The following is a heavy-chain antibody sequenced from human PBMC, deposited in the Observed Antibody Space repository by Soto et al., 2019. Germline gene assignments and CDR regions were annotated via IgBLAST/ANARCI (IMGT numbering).Heavy chain of an antibody. CDR2: ISSTSSHI. Sequence: EVQLVESGGGLVQPGGSLRLSCAASGFTFSNYEMSWVRQAPGKGLEWVSYISSTSSHIYYADSVKGRFTISRDNAKNSLYLKMNSLRAEDTAVYHCARENYDVSGYVLDFWGQGTLVTVSS. J-gene: IGHJ4*02. D-gene: IGHD3-22*01. CDR1: GFTFSNYE. V-gene: IGHV3-48*03. CDR3: ARENYDVSGYVLDF.